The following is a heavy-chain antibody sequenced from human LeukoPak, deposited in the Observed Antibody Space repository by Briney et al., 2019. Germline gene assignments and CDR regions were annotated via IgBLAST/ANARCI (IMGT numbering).Heavy chain of an antibody. CDR2: IYTSGST. Sequence: SETLSLTCTVSGGSISSYYWSWIRQPAGKGLEWIGRIYTSGSTNYNPSLKSRVTMSVDTSKNQFSLKLSSVTAADTAVYYCARERGGSKLSGLYGRDYYYMDVWGKGTTVTVSS. J-gene: IGHJ6*03. D-gene: IGHD3-16*01. CDR3: ARERGGSKLSGLYGRDYYYMDV. CDR1: GGSISSYY. V-gene: IGHV4-4*07.